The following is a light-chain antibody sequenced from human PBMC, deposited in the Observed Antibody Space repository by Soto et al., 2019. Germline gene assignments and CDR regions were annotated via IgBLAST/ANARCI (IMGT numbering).Light chain of an antibody. CDR3: LQDYNFPWT. CDR2: AAS. V-gene: IGKV1-6*01. J-gene: IGKJ1*01. CDR1: QGIITD. Sequence: AIQMTQSPSSLSASVGDRVTITCRARQGIITDLGWYQQRPGKAPKLLIYAASSLQSGVPSRFSGSGSGTDFTLTIRSLQPEDFATYYCLQDYNFPWTFGQGTKVEIK.